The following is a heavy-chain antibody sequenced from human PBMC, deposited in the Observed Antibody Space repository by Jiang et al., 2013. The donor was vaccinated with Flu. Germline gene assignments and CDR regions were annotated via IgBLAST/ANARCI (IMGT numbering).Heavy chain of an antibody. D-gene: IGHD2-21*01. CDR1: GGSFSTYT. V-gene: IGHV1-69*02. CDR2: IIPSLGVT. CDR3: VRGPRYHCGDDCPDAFEI. Sequence: GAEVKKPGSSVTVSCQASGGSFSTYTITWVRQSPGQGLEWMGRIIPSLGVTTDTQKFQDRVTFTADGSTSTVYMELRSLRFDDTATYFCVRGPRYHCGDDCPDAFEIWGQGTGVTVSS. J-gene: IGHJ3*02.